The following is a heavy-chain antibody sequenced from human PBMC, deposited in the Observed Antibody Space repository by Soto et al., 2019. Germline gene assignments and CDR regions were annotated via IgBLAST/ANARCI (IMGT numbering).Heavy chain of an antibody. D-gene: IGHD2-2*02. J-gene: IGHJ6*02. CDR3: ARGGYCSSTSCYTHYYYGMDV. CDR1: GGSISSYY. V-gene: IGHV4-59*01. CDR2: IYYSGST. Sequence: PSETLSLTCTVSGGSISSYYWSWIRQPPGKGLEWIGYIYYSGSTNYNPSLKSRVTISVGTSKNQFSLKLSSVTAADTAVYYCARGGYCSSTSCYTHYYYGMDVWGQGTTVTVSS.